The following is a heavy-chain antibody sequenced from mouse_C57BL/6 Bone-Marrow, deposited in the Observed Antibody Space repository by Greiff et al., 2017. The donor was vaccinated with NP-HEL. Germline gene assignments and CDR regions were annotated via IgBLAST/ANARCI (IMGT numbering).Heavy chain of an antibody. D-gene: IGHD4-1*01. CDR3: SEDAAVYYCASCGNFRYYAMDY. CDR2: GQGLEWIG. CDR1: YSFS. Sequence: QVQLQESGPELARPWASVKISCQAFYSFSRSVHFAIGDSNSWLRWVSLGHGQGLEWIGAIYPGIGDTSYNQKFKVKATSTADNSSSTAYMQLGSLTSEDAAVYYCASCGNFRYYAMDYWGQGTSVTVSS. V-gene: IGHV1-87*01. J-gene: IGHJ4*01.